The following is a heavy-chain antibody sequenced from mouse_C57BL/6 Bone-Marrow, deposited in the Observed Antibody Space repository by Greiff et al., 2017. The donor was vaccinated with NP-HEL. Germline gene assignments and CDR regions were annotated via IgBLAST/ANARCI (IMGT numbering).Heavy chain of an antibody. D-gene: IGHD1-1*01. V-gene: IGHV1-26*01. CDR3: AREGVVEGFAY. CDR1: GYTFTDYY. J-gene: IGHJ3*01. CDR2: INPNNGGT. Sequence: VQLQQSGPELVKPGASVKISCKASGYTFTDYYMNWVKQSHGKSLEWIGDINPNNGGTSYNQKFKGKATLTVDKSSSTAYMELRSLTSEDSAVYYCAREGVVEGFAYWGRGTLVTVSA.